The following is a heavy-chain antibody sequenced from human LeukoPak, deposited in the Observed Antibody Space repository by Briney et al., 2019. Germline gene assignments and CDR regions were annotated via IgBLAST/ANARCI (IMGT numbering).Heavy chain of an antibody. CDR3: TTRQDYGGIDY. Sequence: GGSLRLSCAASGFTFSNAWMSWVRQAPGKGLEWVGRIKSKTDGGTTDYAAPVKGRFTITRDDSKNTLYLQMNSLKTEDTAVYYCTTRQDYGGIDYWGQGTLVTVSS. J-gene: IGHJ4*02. CDR1: GFTFSNAW. CDR2: IKSKTDGGTT. D-gene: IGHD4-23*01. V-gene: IGHV3-15*01.